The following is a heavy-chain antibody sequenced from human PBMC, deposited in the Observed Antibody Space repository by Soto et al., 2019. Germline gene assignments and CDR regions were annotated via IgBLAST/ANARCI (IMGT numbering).Heavy chain of an antibody. CDR1: GGKSGDLG. Sequence: VVSLRLSCIVVGGKSGDLGLRRISKVPWKGVCRFWWTRYNDNYPYYADAVKGRFGISRDNSKNILYLQMHGLRVDDTAIYYCAKRGSSGGDGGPFYFDHWGHGTQVTVSS. V-gene: IGHV3-11*03. D-gene: IGHD2-21*01. CDR2: TRYNDNYP. J-gene: IGHJ4*01. CDR3: AKRGSSGGDGGPFYFDH.